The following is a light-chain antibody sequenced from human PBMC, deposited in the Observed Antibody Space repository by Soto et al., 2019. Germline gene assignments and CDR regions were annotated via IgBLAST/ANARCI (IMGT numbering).Light chain of an antibody. CDR2: DTT. CDR1: TGAVTNGHY. V-gene: IGLV7-46*01. J-gene: IGLJ1*01. Sequence: QAVVTQEPSLTVSPGGTVTLTCXSSTGAVTNGHYPYWFQQKPGQAPRTLIYDTTNRHSWTPARFSGSLLGGKAALTLSGAQPEDEAEYYCLLSYNGPYVFGTGTKVTVL. CDR3: LLSYNGPYV.